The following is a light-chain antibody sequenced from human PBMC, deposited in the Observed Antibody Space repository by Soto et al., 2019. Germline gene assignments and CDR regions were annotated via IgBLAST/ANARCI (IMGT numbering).Light chain of an antibody. V-gene: IGKV1-39*01. CDR2: AAS. CDR3: QQSYSTPLT. Sequence: DIQMTQSPSSLSASVGDRVTITCRASQIIINFLNWYQQRPGKAPKLLIYAASSLESGVPSRFSGSGSGTDFTLTISSLQPEDFATYYCQQSYSTPLTFGGGTKVDIK. J-gene: IGKJ4*01. CDR1: QIIINF.